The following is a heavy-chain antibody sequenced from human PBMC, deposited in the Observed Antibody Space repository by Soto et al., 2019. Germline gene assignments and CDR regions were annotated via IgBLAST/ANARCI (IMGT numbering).Heavy chain of an antibody. CDR1: GFSFSSYG. CDR2: IWYDGTNK. J-gene: IGHJ4*02. Sequence: HPGGSLRLSCAASGFSFSSYGMHWVRQAPGKGLEWVAVIWYDGTNKYYADSVKGRFTISRDNSKNTLYLQMNSLRAEDTAVYYCARGDRDIELVPAASWGQGTLVTVSS. CDR3: ARGDRDIELVPAAS. V-gene: IGHV3-33*01. D-gene: IGHD2-2*01.